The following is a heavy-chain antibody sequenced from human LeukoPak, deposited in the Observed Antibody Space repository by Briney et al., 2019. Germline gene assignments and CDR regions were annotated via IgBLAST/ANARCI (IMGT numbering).Heavy chain of an antibody. Sequence: SETLSLTFTVSGGSISSYYWSWIRQPPGKGLEWIGYIYYCGSTNYNPCLKSRVTISVDASKNQFSLKLSSVTAADTAVYYCARGVPISPADFVYWGQGTLVTVFS. V-gene: IGHV4-59*01. CDR1: GGSISSYY. D-gene: IGHD2-2*01. J-gene: IGHJ4*02. CDR2: IYYCGST. CDR3: ARGVPISPADFVY.